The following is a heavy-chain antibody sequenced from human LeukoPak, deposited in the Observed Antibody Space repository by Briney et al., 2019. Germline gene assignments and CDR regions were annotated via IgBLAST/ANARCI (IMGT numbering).Heavy chain of an antibody. J-gene: IGHJ4*02. Sequence: GGSLRLSCAASGFTVSSNYMSWIRQAPGKGLEWVSYISSSGSTIYYADSVKGRFTISRDNAKNSLYLQMNSLRAEDTAVYYCARENYGDKAFDYWGQGTLVTVSS. V-gene: IGHV3-11*01. CDR1: GFTVSSNY. CDR2: ISSSGSTI. D-gene: IGHD4-23*01. CDR3: ARENYGDKAFDY.